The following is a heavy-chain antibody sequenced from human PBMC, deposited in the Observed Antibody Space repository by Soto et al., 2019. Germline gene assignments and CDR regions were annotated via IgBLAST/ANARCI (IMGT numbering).Heavy chain of an antibody. D-gene: IGHD3-3*01. CDR2: ISGSGGST. J-gene: IGHJ6*02. V-gene: IGHV3-23*01. Sequence: PGGSLRLSCAASGFTFSSYAMSWVRQAPGKGLEWVSAISGSGGSTYYADSVKGRFTISRDNSKNTLYLQMNSLRAEDTAVYYCAKGYVFYDFWSGYYGMDVWGQGTTVTVSS. CDR3: AKGYVFYDFWSGYYGMDV. CDR1: GFTFSSYA.